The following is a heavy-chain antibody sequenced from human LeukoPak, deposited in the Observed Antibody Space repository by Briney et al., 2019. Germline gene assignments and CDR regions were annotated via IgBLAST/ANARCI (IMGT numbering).Heavy chain of an antibody. D-gene: IGHD4-11*01. CDR3: ARDPGHSNYINDY. V-gene: IGHV3-20*04. J-gene: IGHJ4*02. Sequence: PGGSLRLSXAVSGFTFDDFGMSWVSQTPGKGLEWVSGINWNGGSTCYADSVKGRFTISRDNAENTLYLQMTSLRAEDTAVYYCARDPGHSNYINDYWGQGTLVTVS. CDR1: GFTFDDFG. CDR2: INWNGGST.